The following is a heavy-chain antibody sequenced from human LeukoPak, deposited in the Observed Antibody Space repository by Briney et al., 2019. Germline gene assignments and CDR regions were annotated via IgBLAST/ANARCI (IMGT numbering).Heavy chain of an antibody. CDR2: MNPNSGNT. V-gene: IGHV1-8*02. CDR1: GGTFSSYA. Sequence: ASVKVSCKASGGTFSSYAISWVRQAPGQGLEWMGWMNPNSGNTGYAQKFQGRVTMTRNTSISTAYMELSSLRSEDTAVYYCARVGSSWRDYYYYYGMDVWGQGTTVTVSS. CDR3: ARVGSSWRDYYYYYGMDV. D-gene: IGHD6-13*01. J-gene: IGHJ6*02.